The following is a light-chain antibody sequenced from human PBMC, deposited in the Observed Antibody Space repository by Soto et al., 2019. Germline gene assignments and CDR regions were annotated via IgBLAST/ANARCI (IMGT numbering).Light chain of an antibody. CDR1: QSISSY. Sequence: DIQMTQSPPFLSASVGDIVTITCRASQSISSYLNWYQQKPGKAPKLLIYDVSTLDSGVPSRFSGSASVTEFTLTINILASDDFATYCCQQYHRYSTFGQGTKVDIK. CDR3: QQYHRYST. CDR2: DVS. V-gene: IGKV1-5*01. J-gene: IGKJ1*01.